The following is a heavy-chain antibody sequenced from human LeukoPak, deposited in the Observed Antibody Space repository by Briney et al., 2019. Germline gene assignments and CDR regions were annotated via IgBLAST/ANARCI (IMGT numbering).Heavy chain of an antibody. Sequence: SQTLSLTCAISGDSVSSNSAARNWIRQSPSRGLEWLGRTYYRSKWYNDYAVSVKSRTTINPDTSKNQFSLQLNSVTPEDTAVYYCARGKGIVVLRYYYGMDVWGQGTTVTVSS. CDR3: ARGKGIVVLRYYYGMDV. J-gene: IGHJ6*02. D-gene: IGHD3-22*01. CDR2: TYYRSKWYN. CDR1: GDSVSSNSAA. V-gene: IGHV6-1*01.